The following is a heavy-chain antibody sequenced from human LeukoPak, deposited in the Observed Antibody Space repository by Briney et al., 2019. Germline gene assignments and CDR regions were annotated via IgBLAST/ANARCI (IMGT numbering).Heavy chain of an antibody. D-gene: IGHD3-10*01. V-gene: IGHV3-7*03. J-gene: IGHJ3*02. CDR1: GFSFSNYW. Sequence: GGSLRLSCAASGFSFSNYWMNWVRQAPGKGLEWVANIKYDASEQYYVDSVKGRFTISRDNAKNSLYLQMNILRAEGTAVYYCARDSVRGRPLVAFDIWGQGTLVTVSS. CDR3: ARDSVRGRPLVAFDI. CDR2: IKYDASEQ.